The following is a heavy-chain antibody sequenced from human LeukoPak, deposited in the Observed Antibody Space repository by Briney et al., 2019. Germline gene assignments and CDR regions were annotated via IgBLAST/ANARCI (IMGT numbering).Heavy chain of an antibody. D-gene: IGHD3-3*01. CDR1: GFTFSNAW. V-gene: IGHV3-15*01. J-gene: IGHJ4*02. Sequence: GGSLRLSCAASGFTFSNAWMSWVPQAPGKGLEWVGRIKSKTDGGTTDYAAPVKGRFTISRDDSKNTLYLQMNSLKTEDTAVYYCTKTYYDFWSGSTDGGLFDYWGQGTLVTVSS. CDR2: IKSKTDGGTT. CDR3: TKTYYDFWSGSTDGGLFDY.